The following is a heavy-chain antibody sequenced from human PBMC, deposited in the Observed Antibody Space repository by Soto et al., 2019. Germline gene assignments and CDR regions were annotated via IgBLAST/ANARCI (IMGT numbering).Heavy chain of an antibody. CDR1: GYSISSGYY. J-gene: IGHJ1*01. V-gene: IGHV4-38-2*01. CDR2: IYHSGST. CDR3: AVGYCSSTTCSREYFQH. D-gene: IGHD2-2*01. Sequence: SETLSLTCAVSGYSISSGYYWGWIRQPPGKGLEWIGTIYHSGSTFHNPSLKSRVTISVDTSKNQFSLKLRSVTAADTAVYYCAVGYCSSTTCSREYFQHWGQGTLVTVSS.